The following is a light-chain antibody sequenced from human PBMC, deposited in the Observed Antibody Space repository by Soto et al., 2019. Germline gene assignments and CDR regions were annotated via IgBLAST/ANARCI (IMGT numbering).Light chain of an antibody. CDR2: KAS. CDR1: QSISSW. CDR3: QQYNSYPWT. Sequence: DIQMTQSPSTLSASVGDRVTITCRDSQSISSWLAWYQQKPGKAPKLLIYKASSLESGVPSRFSSSGSGTEFTLTISSLQPDDFATYYCQQYNSYPWTFGQGTKVEIK. J-gene: IGKJ1*01. V-gene: IGKV1-5*03.